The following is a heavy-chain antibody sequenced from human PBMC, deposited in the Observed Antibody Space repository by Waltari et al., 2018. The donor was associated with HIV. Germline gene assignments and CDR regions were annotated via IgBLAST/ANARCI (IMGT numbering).Heavy chain of an antibody. Sequence: LQQWGAGLLKPSENLTLACAVYCGSFGGYFWTWIRQRPGGGLAWIGENNQNGVPNYKSSLGGRVTLSVDTSKNQFFLKVAAVTAADMATYYCARGSYDYVRGIQPGDAFEIWGQGTPVTVSS. V-gene: IGHV4-34*02. J-gene: IGHJ3*02. CDR1: CGSFGGYF. CDR2: NNQNGVP. CDR3: ARGSYDYVRGIQPGDAFEI. D-gene: IGHD3-16*01.